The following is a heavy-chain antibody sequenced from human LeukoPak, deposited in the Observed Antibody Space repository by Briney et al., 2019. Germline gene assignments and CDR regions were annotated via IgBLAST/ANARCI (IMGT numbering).Heavy chain of an antibody. D-gene: IGHD3-16*01. J-gene: IGHJ4*02. CDR1: GYNFTNYW. CDR2: IYPGDSDV. Sequence: GESLKISCKGSGYNFTNYWIGWVRQMPGKGLEWMGIIYPGDSDVRYSPSFQGQATISADKSINTAYLQRSSLKASDTAIYYCARGGSNFEYWGQGTLVTVSS. CDR3: ARGGSNFEY. V-gene: IGHV5-51*01.